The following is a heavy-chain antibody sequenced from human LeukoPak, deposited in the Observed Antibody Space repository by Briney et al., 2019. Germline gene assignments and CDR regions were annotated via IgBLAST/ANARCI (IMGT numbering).Heavy chain of an antibody. CDR1: GFTFSRSA. V-gene: IGHV3-23*01. Sequence: PGGSLRLSCAASGFTFSRSAMTWVRDGPGTGLEFVASIIYSGGATYYAGSVKGRFTISRDNSKNTLYLQMNSLRAEDTALYYCAKDGLYYDGSEHVYYFDSWGQGTLVTVSS. CDR2: IIYSGGAT. CDR3: AKDGLYYDGSEHVYYFDS. J-gene: IGHJ4*02. D-gene: IGHD3-22*01.